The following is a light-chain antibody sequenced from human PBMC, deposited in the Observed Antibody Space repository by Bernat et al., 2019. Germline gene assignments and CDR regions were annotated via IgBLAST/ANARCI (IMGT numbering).Light chain of an antibody. V-gene: IGLV3-1*01. CDR2: QDN. Sequence: SYDLTQPPSVSVSPGQTASISCTAERLGNKYTCWYQQKPGQTPVVVIYQDNKRPSGIPERFSGSKAGNTATLTLSGTQAMDEADCYCQAWDSSIGVFGGGTKLTVL. J-gene: IGLJ2*01. CDR1: RLGNKY. CDR3: QAWDSSIGV.